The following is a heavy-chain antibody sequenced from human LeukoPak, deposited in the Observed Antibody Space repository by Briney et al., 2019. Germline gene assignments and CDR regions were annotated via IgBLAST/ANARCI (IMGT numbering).Heavy chain of an antibody. J-gene: IGHJ4*02. CDR1: GYTFTDYY. CDR3: ARFAVHRRIAVDGQFGLDY. CDR2: IDPSGDVT. D-gene: IGHD6-19*01. Sequence: ASVKVSCKASGYTFTDYYIHWVRQAPGQGLEWMGMIDPSGDVTTYAEKFQGRVTMTRDTSTSTVYMELSSLRSEDTAVYYCARFAVHRRIAVDGQFGLDYWGQGTLVTVSS. V-gene: IGHV1-46*01.